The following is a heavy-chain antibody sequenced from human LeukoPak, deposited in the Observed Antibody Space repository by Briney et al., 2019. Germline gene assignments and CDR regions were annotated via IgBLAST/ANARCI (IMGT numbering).Heavy chain of an antibody. CDR1: GGSFSGYY. D-gene: IGHD1-26*01. J-gene: IGHJ6*03. Sequence: SETLSLTCAVYGGSFSGYYWSWIRQPPGKGLEWIGEINHSGSTNYNPSLKSRVTISVDTSKNQFSLKLSSVTAADTAVYDCARYRVGYYYYYMDVWGKGTAVTVYS. CDR2: INHSGST. V-gene: IGHV4-34*01. CDR3: ARYRVGYYYYYMDV.